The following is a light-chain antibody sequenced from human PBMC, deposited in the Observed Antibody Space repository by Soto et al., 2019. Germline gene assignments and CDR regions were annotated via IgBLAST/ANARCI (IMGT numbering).Light chain of an antibody. CDR1: SSDVGGYNY. J-gene: IGLJ1*01. CDR3: SSYAGRSTLYV. Sequence: QSVLTRPASVSGSPGQSITISCTGTSSDVGGYNYVSWYQQHPGKAPKLMIYDVSNRPSGVSNRFSGSKSGNTASLTISGLQAEDESDYYCSSYAGRSTLYVFGTGTKVTV. V-gene: IGLV2-14*01. CDR2: DVS.